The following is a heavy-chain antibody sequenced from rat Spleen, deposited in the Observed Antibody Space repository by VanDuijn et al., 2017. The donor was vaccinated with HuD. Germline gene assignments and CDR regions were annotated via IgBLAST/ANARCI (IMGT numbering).Heavy chain of an antibody. J-gene: IGHJ3*01. Sequence: EVQLVESGGGLVQPGRYLKLSCAASGFTFSDFYMAWVRQAPKKGLEWVAAIIYDGSNTYYRDSVKGRFTISRDNAESTLYLQMDSLRSEDTAIYYCARPTTGIPFNYWGQGTLVTVSS. CDR2: IIYDGSNT. V-gene: IGHV5-17*01. CDR3: ARPTTGIPFNY. D-gene: IGHD1-9*01. CDR1: GFTFSDFY.